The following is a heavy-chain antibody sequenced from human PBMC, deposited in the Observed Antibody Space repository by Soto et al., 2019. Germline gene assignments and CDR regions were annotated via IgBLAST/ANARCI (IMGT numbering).Heavy chain of an antibody. CDR3: VRGGHGSGSYLGSY. Sequence: GGSLRLSCVASGFTFTTYWMSWVRQAPGKGLEWVANIRKDGGAQYYVDSVKGRFTISRDNAKNSVYLQMDSLRAEDTAVYYCVRGGHGSGSYLGSYWGQGILVTVSS. CDR2: IRKDGGAQ. J-gene: IGHJ4*02. D-gene: IGHD3-10*01. CDR1: GFTFTTYW. V-gene: IGHV3-7*03.